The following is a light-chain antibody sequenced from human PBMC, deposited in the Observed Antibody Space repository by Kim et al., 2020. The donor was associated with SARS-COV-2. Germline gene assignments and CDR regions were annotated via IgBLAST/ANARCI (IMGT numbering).Light chain of an antibody. Sequence: DIQMTQSPSTLSASVGDRVTISCRVSQSISSWLAWYQQKPGKAPNLLIYESSSLESGVPSRFSGSGSGTEFTLTISSLQPDDFATYYCQQYNSYPLTFGGGTKVDIK. CDR3: QQYNSYPLT. CDR2: ESS. J-gene: IGKJ4*01. V-gene: IGKV1-5*03. CDR1: QSISSW.